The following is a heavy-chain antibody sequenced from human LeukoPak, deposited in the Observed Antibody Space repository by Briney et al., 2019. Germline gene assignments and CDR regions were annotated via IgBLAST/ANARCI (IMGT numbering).Heavy chain of an antibody. CDR3: ARGGSVDATPFDY. J-gene: IGHJ4*02. CDR2: INPNSGGT. V-gene: IGHV1-2*02. D-gene: IGHD2-8*01. Sequence: GASVKVSCKASGYTFTGYYMHWVRQAPGQGLEWMGWINPNSGGTNYAQKLQGRVTMTTDTSTSTAYMELRSLRSDDTAVYYCARGGSVDATPFDYWGQGTLVTVSS. CDR1: GYTFTGYY.